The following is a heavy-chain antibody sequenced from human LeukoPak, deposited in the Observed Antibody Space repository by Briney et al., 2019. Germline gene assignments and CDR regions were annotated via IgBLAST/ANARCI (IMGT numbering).Heavy chain of an antibody. V-gene: IGHV3-33*01. J-gene: IGHJ4*02. CDR1: GFTFSSYG. CDR2: IWYDGSNK. Sequence: GGSLRLSCAASGFTFSSYGMHWVRQAPGKGLEWVAVIWYDGSNKYYADSVKGRFTISRDNSKNTLYLQMNSLRAEDTAVYYCARDDYGDSFDYWGQGTPVTASS. CDR3: ARDDYGDSFDY. D-gene: IGHD4-17*01.